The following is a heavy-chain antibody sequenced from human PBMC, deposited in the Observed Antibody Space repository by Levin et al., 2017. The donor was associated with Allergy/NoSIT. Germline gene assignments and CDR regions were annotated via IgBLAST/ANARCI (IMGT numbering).Heavy chain of an antibody. V-gene: IGHV1-2*02. Sequence: VASVKVSCKASGYTFTGYYLHWVRQAPGQGLEWMGWMYPNSGGTMYAQKFQGRVTMTRDTSISTAYMELSRLRSDDTAVYYCTRDGVQGGAFDIWGQGTIVTVS. CDR2: MYPNSGGT. CDR1: GYTFTGYY. J-gene: IGHJ3*02. CDR3: TRDGVQGGAFDI. D-gene: IGHD3-16*01.